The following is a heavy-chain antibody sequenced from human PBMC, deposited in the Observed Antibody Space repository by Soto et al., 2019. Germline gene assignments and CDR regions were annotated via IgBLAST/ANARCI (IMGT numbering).Heavy chain of an antibody. D-gene: IGHD4-17*01. V-gene: IGHV4-30-4*01. CDR1: GGSISSGDYY. CDR3: ARASRYGNWFDP. J-gene: IGHJ5*02. Sequence: SLTCTVSGGSISSGDYYWSWIRQPPGKGLEWIGYIYYSGSTYYNPSLKSRVTISVDTSKNQFSLKLSSVTAADTAVYYCARASRYGNWFDPWGQGTLVTVP. CDR2: IYYSGST.